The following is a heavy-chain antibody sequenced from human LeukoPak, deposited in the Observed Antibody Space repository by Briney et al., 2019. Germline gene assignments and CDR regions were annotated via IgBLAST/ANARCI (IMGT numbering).Heavy chain of an antibody. CDR3: ARHGPFRGNFDY. Sequence: PSETLSLTCTVSGGSISSGGYYWSWIRQHPGKGLEWFGYIYYSGSTYYNPSLKSRVTISVDTSKNQFSLKLSSVTAADTAVYYCARHGPFRGNFDYWGQGTLVTVSS. CDR1: GGSISSGGYY. V-gene: IGHV4-31*03. J-gene: IGHJ4*02. CDR2: IYYSGST. D-gene: IGHD3-10*01.